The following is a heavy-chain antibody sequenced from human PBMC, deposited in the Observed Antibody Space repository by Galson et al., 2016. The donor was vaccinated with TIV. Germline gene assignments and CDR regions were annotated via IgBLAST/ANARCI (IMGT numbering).Heavy chain of an antibody. J-gene: IGHJ6*02. D-gene: IGHD3-16*01. Sequence: LRLSCAASGFTFSTYGMHWVCQAPGKGLEWVAVISNAGNNKYYADSVKGRFTISRDNSKNTLYLQMNSLRADDSAIYYCASPRHGGFLRFSMDVWGQGTTVIVS. CDR3: ASPRHGGFLRFSMDV. V-gene: IGHV3-30*03. CDR2: ISNAGNNK. CDR1: GFTFSTYG.